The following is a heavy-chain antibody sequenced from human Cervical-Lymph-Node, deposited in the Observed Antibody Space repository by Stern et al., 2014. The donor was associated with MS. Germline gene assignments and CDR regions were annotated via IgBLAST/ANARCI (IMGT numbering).Heavy chain of an antibody. D-gene: IGHD3-10*01. V-gene: IGHV1-3*01. CDR1: GYTFTNYA. CDR2: INADFGDT. CDR3: ARDVADYASRTNRRYHFDY. Sequence: QVQLVQSGAEVKKPGASVKVSCKASGYTFTNYAMHWVRQASGQRLEWLGWINADFGDTKYSQSFQDRLTVTRDTSASTVYMELSSLRSEDTAVYYCARDVADYASRTNRRYHFDYWGQGSLVTVSS. J-gene: IGHJ4*02.